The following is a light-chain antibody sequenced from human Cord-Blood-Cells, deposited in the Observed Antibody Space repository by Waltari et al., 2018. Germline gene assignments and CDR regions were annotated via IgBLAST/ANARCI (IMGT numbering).Light chain of an antibody. Sequence: QSVLTQPPSVSGAPGQRVTISCTGSSSNIGAGHVVHWYQQLPGTAPKLLIYGNSNRPSGVPDRFSSSKSGTSASLAITGLQAEDEADYYCQSYDSSLSGVVFGGGTKLTVL. CDR2: GNS. V-gene: IGLV1-40*01. CDR1: SSNIGAGHV. CDR3: QSYDSSLSGVV. J-gene: IGLJ2*01.